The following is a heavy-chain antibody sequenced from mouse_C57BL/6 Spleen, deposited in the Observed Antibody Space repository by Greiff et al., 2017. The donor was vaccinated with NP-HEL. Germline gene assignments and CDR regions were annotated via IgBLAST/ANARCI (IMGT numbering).Heavy chain of an antibody. Sequence: QVQLQESGAELARPGASVKMSCKASGYTFTSYTMHWVKQRPGQGLEWIGYINPSSGYTKYNQKFKDKATLTADKSSSTAYMQLSSLTSEDSAVYYCARSRTVVDYAMDYWGQGTSVTVSS. CDR2: INPSSGYT. J-gene: IGHJ4*01. D-gene: IGHD1-1*01. CDR3: ARSRTVVDYAMDY. V-gene: IGHV1-4*01. CDR1: GYTFTSYT.